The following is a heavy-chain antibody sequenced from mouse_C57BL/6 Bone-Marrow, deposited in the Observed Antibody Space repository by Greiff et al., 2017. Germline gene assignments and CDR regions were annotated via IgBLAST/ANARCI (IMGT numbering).Heavy chain of an antibody. V-gene: IGHV1-61*01. J-gene: IGHJ2*01. D-gene: IGHD1-1*01. CDR2: IYPSDSET. CDR1: GYTFTSYW. CDR3: ARDLLRDY. Sequence: VQLQQPGAVLVRPGSSVKLSCKASGYTFTSYWMDWVKQRPGQGLEWIGIIYPSDSETHYNQKFKDKAPLTVDKSSSTAYMQLSSLTSEDSAVYYCARDLLRDYGGQGTTLTVSS.